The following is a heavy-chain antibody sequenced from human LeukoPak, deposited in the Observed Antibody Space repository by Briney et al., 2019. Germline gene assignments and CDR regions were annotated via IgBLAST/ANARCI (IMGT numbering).Heavy chain of an antibody. V-gene: IGHV3-30-3*01. CDR1: GFTFSSYA. J-gene: IGHJ6*02. CDR3: ARGRLLFDYYGMDV. Sequence: PGRSLRLSCAASGFTFSSYAMHWVRQAPGKGLEWVAVISYDGSNKYYADSVKGRFTISRDNSKNTLYLQMNSLRAEDTAVYYCARGRLLFDYYGMDVWGQGTTVTVSS. D-gene: IGHD4-17*01. CDR2: ISYDGSNK.